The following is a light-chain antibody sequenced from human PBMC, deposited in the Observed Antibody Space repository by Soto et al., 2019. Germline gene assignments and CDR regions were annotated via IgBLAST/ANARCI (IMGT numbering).Light chain of an antibody. Sequence: QSVLTQPPSASGTPGQRVMMSCSGSTSNIRRQTVNWYQQLPGAAPKLLIYSNVQRPSGVPDRFSCSKSVTSASLAISGLQSEDEGDYYCCSYACSQTWVFDGGTKLTVL. J-gene: IGLJ3*02. V-gene: IGLV1-44*01. CDR1: TSNIRRQT. CDR2: SNV. CDR3: CSYACSQTWV.